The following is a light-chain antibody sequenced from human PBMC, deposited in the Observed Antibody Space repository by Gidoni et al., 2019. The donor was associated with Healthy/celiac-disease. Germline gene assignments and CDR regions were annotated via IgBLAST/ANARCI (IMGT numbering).Light chain of an antibody. J-gene: IGKJ5*01. CDR3: RQRSNWPPVT. V-gene: IGKV3-11*01. CDR1: QSVSSY. Sequence: DIVLTQSPATLSLSPGERATLSCRASQSVSSYLACYHQKPGQPPRLLINDASNRATGIPARFSGSGSGTDFTLTISSLEPEDFAVYYCRQRSNWPPVTFGQGTRLEIK. CDR2: DAS.